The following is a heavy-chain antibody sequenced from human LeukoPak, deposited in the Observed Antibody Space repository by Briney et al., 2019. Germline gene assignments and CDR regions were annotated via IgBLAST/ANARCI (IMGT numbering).Heavy chain of an antibody. CDR2: ISGSGGST. D-gene: IGHD6-13*01. V-gene: IGHV3-23*01. CDR3: AKDLLTPGIAAAGTISDYYYYGMDV. Sequence: GGSLRLSCAASGFTFSSYAMSWVRQAPGKGLEWVSAISGSGGSTYYADSVKGRFTISRDNSKNTLYLQMNSLRAEDTAVYYCAKDLLTPGIAAAGTISDYYYYGMDVWGQGTTVTVSS. J-gene: IGHJ6*02. CDR1: GFTFSSYA.